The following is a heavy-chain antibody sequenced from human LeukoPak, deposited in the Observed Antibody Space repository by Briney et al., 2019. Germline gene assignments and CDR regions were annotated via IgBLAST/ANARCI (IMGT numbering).Heavy chain of an antibody. D-gene: IGHD2-15*01. CDR3: ARDLGIVVVAATPTSPWFDP. Sequence: ASVKVSCKASGYTFTGHYMHWVRQAPGQGLEWMGWINPNSGGTNYAQKFQGRVTMTRDTSIGTAYMELSRLRSDDTAVYYCARDLGIVVVAATPTSPWFDPWGQGTLVTVSS. J-gene: IGHJ5*02. CDR2: INPNSGGT. V-gene: IGHV1-2*02. CDR1: GYTFTGHY.